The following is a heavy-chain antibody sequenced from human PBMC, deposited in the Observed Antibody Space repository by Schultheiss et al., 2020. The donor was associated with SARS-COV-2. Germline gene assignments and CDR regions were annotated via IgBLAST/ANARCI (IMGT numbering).Heavy chain of an antibody. V-gene: IGHV4-34*01. J-gene: IGHJ6*02. CDR3: ARAPTTPPYYYGMDV. CDR1: GGSFSGYY. Sequence: SETLSLTCAVYGGSFSGYYWSWIRQPPGKGLEWIGEINHSGSTNYNPSLKSRVTISVDTSKNQFSLKLSSVTAADTAVYYCARAPTTPPYYYGMDVWGQGTTVTVSS. D-gene: IGHD1-1*01. CDR2: INHSGST.